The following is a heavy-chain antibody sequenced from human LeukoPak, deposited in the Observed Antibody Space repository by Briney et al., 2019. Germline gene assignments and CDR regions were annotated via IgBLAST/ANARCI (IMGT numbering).Heavy chain of an antibody. V-gene: IGHV3-7*01. Sequence: GGSLRLSCAASGFTFSSYWMSWVRQAPGKGLEWVANIKQDGSEKYYVDSVKGRFTISRDNAKNSLYLQMNSLRAEDTAVYYCARDGVGATGVGIDYWGQGTLVTVSS. D-gene: IGHD1-26*01. CDR2: IKQDGSEK. CDR3: ARDGVGATGVGIDY. CDR1: GFTFSSYW. J-gene: IGHJ4*02.